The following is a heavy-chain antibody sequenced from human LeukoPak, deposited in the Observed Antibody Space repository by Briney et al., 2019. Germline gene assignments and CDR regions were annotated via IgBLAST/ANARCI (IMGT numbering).Heavy chain of an antibody. CDR2: IFPGDSDS. Sequence: GASLKISCQGSGSSFTDYWIGWVRQMPGKGLEWMGIIFPGDSDSKYSPSFRGQVTFSADKSIGTAFLQWSRLKASDTAMYYCARHGRTVEWSIDTWGQGTLVTVSS. J-gene: IGHJ5*02. V-gene: IGHV5-51*01. CDR3: ARHGRTVEWSIDT. CDR1: GSSFTDYW. D-gene: IGHD3-3*01.